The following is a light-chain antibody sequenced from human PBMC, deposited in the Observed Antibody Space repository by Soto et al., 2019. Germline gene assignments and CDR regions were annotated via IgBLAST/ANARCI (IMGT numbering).Light chain of an antibody. J-gene: IGLJ1*01. Sequence: QSALTQPASVSGSPGQSITISCTGTSSDVGDYNSVSWYQQHPGKAPKLMIYDVSNRPSGVSNRFSGSKSGNTASLTISGLQTEDEADYYCSSYTSTSTVFGTGTKLTVL. CDR2: DVS. CDR3: SSYTSTSTV. CDR1: SSDVGDYNS. V-gene: IGLV2-14*01.